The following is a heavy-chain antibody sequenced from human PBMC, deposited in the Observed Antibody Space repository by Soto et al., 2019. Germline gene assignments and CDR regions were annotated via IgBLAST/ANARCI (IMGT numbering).Heavy chain of an antibody. CDR2: IYYSGST. D-gene: IGHD2-15*01. V-gene: IGHV4-59*01. CDR3: AGGVGYCSGGSCYSGWGYYYYGMDV. Sequence: PSETLSLTCTVSGGSISSYYWSWIRQPPGKGLEWIGYIYYSGSTNYNPSLKSRVTISVDTSKNQFSLKLSSVTAADTAVYYCAGGVGYCSGGSCYSGWGYYYYGMDVWGQGTTVTVS. CDR1: GGSISSYY. J-gene: IGHJ6*02.